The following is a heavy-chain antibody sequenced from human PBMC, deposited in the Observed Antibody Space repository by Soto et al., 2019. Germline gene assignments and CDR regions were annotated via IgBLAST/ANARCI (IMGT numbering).Heavy chain of an antibody. V-gene: IGHV3-23*01. D-gene: IGHD6-13*01. CDR3: AKHPGKQQFNPDAFDI. CDR2: ISGSGGST. CDR1: GFTFSSYA. Sequence: PGGSRRLSCAASGFTFSSYAMSSVRPAPGKGLEWVSAISGSGGSTYYADCVKVPFTISRDNSKNTLYLQINSLRAEYTAAYYWAKHPGKQQFNPDAFDIWGQGKMVT. J-gene: IGHJ3*02.